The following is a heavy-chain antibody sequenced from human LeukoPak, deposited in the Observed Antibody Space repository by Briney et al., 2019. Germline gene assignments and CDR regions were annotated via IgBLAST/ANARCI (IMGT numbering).Heavy chain of an antibody. CDR3: ARDTGDYYGSPSSDAFDI. CDR2: LKQDGCEI. D-gene: IGHD3-10*01. V-gene: IGHV3-7*01. CDR1: GFTFSRYW. J-gene: IGHJ3*02. Sequence: PGGSLRLSCAASGFTFSRYWMSWVRQAPGKGLEWVANLKQDGCEIYYVYSVKGRFSISSDNSKNTVHLEMNNLRAEDTAGYYTARDTGDYYGSPSSDAFDIWGQGKMVTASS.